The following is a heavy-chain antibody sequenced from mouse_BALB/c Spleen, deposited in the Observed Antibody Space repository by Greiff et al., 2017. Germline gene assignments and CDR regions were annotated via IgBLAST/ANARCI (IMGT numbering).Heavy chain of an antibody. Sequence: EVKLVESGPSLVKPSQTLSLTCSVTGDSITSGYWNWIRKFPGNKLEYMGYISYSGSTYYNPSLKSRISITRDTSKNQYYLQLNSVTTEDTATYYCARRNYYGSSYGYAMDYWGQGTSVTVSS. CDR3: ARRNYYGSSYGYAMDY. V-gene: IGHV3-8*02. CDR2: ISYSGST. D-gene: IGHD1-1*01. CDR1: GDSITSGY. J-gene: IGHJ4*01.